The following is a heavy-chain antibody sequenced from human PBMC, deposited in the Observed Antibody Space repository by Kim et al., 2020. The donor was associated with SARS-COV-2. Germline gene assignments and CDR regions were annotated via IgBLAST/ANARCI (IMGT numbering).Heavy chain of an antibody. CDR1: GFTFNTYG. Sequence: GGSLRLSCAASGFTFNTYGMHWVRQAPDKGLEWVAFISFDGSDKYYADSVKGRFTISRDNSKNTLHLQMNSLTSEDTAVYYCAKTGPDSTTCFDYWGQGTLVTASS. D-gene: IGHD6-13*01. J-gene: IGHJ4*02. CDR2: ISFDGSDK. V-gene: IGHV3-30*02. CDR3: AKTGPDSTTCFDY.